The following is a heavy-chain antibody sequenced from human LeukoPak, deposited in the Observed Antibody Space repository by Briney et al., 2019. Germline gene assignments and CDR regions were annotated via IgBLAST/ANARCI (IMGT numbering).Heavy chain of an antibody. Sequence: GGSLRLSCAASGFTFSSYTMNWVRQAPGKGLEWVSFISNSSSYIYYADSVKGRFTISRDNAKNSLHLQMNSLRAEDTAVYYCARSGYSSGWDYWGQGTLVTVSS. CDR3: ARSGYSSGWDY. D-gene: IGHD6-19*01. CDR2: ISNSSSYI. V-gene: IGHV3-21*01. J-gene: IGHJ4*02. CDR1: GFTFSSYT.